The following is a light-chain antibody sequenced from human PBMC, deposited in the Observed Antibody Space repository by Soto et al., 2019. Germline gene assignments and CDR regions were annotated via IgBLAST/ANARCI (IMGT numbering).Light chain of an antibody. CDR1: QSVSSSY. V-gene: IGKV3-20*01. Sequence: EIVLTQSPGTLSLSPGERATLSCRASQSVSSSYFAWYQQKPGQAPRLLIYGASSMATGIPDRFSGSGSGTDFTLNIRRLEPEDFAVYYCQQYYSSAPWTFGQGTKVELK. CDR3: QQYYSSAPWT. CDR2: GAS. J-gene: IGKJ1*01.